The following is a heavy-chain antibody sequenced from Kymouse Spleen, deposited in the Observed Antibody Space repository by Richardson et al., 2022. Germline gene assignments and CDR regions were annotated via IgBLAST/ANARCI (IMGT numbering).Heavy chain of an antibody. CDR3: ARGGYYGSGSYRGMDV. V-gene: IGHV4-34*01. Sequence: QVQLQQWGAGLLKPSETLSLTCAVYGGSFSGYYWSWIRQPPGKGLEWIGEINHSGSTNYNPSLKSRVTISVDTSKNQFSLKLSSVTAADTAVYYCARGGYYGSGSYRGMDVWGQGTTVTVSS. CDR1: GGSFSGYY. D-gene: IGHD3-10*01. CDR2: INHSGST. J-gene: IGHJ6*02.